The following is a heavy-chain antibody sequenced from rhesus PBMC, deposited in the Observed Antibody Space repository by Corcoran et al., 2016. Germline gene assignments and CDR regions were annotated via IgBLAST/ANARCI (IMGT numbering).Heavy chain of an antibody. J-gene: IGHJ4*01. V-gene: IGHV3S5*01. CDR1: GFTFSSYG. Sequence: EVQLVETGGGLVQPGGSLKLSCAASGFTFSSYGMSWVRQAPGKGLEWVSAINSGGGSTYYADSVKGRFTISRDNSKNTLSLQMNSLRAEDTAVYYCAKGGYGTFDYWGQGVLVTVS. CDR3: AKGGYGTFDY. CDR2: INSGGGST. D-gene: IGHD3-9*01.